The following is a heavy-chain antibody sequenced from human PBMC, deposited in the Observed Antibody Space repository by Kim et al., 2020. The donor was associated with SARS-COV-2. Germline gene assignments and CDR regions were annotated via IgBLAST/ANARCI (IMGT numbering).Heavy chain of an antibody. J-gene: IGHJ5*02. D-gene: IGHD6-19*01. CDR2: IYYSGST. V-gene: IGHV4-39*01. Sequence: SETLSLTCTVSGDSISSSSYYWGWIRQPPGKGLEWIGSIYYSGSTYYNPSLKSRVTISVDTSKNQYSLKLSSVTAADTAVYYCPRHERQWLAVTLNWFDPWGQGTLVTVSS. CDR3: PRHERQWLAVTLNWFDP. CDR1: GDSISSSSYY.